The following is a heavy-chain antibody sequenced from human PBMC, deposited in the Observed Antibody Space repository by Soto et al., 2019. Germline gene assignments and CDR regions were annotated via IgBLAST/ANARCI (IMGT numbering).Heavy chain of an antibody. CDR3: AKDLSIVATIVDWFDP. V-gene: IGHV3-48*01. J-gene: IGHJ5*02. CDR2: ISSSSSHR. D-gene: IGHD5-12*01. CDR1: GFTFSSYS. Sequence: GGSLRLSCAASGFTFSSYSMNWVRQAPGKGLEWVSYISSSSSHRHYADSVKGRFTISRDNSKNTLYLQMNSLRAEDTAVYYCAKDLSIVATIVDWFDPWGQGTLVTVSS.